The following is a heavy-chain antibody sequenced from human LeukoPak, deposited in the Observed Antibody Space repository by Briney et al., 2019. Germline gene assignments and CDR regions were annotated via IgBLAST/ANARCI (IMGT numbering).Heavy chain of an antibody. Sequence: ASVKVSCKASGYTFTSYDINWVRPATGQGLEWMGWMNPNSGNTGYAQKFQGRVTMTRNTSISTAYMELSSLRSEDTAVYYCARRSYGYTAWGGDFDYWGQGTLVTVSS. V-gene: IGHV1-8*01. CDR3: ARRSYGYTAWGGDFDY. CDR2: MNPNSGNT. D-gene: IGHD5-18*01. J-gene: IGHJ4*02. CDR1: GYTFTSYD.